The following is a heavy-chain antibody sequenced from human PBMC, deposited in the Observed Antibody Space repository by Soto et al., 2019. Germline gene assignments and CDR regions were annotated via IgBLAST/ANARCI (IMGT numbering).Heavy chain of an antibody. D-gene: IGHD6-13*01. V-gene: IGHV3-33*01. CDR2: IWYDGSNK. CDR3: ARPYSSSWYYLDY. CDR1: GFTFSSYG. J-gene: IGHJ4*02. Sequence: GGSLRLSCAASGFTFSSYGMHWVRQAPGKGLEWVAVIWYDGSNKYYADSVKGRFTISRDNSKNTLYLQMNSLRAEDTAVYYCARPYSSSWYYLDYWGQGTRVTVSS.